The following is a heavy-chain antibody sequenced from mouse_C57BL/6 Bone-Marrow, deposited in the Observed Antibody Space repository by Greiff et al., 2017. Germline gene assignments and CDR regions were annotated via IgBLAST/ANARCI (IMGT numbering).Heavy chain of an antibody. Sequence: EVKLQESGAELVRPGASVKLSCTASGFNIKDDYMHWVRQRPEQGLEWIGWIDPENGDTEYASKFQGKATITVDTSSNTAYLQLSSLTSEDTAVYYCTRIAYGGQGTLVTVSA. CDR3: TRIAY. CDR1: GFNIKDDY. CDR2: IDPENGDT. J-gene: IGHJ3*01. V-gene: IGHV14-4*01.